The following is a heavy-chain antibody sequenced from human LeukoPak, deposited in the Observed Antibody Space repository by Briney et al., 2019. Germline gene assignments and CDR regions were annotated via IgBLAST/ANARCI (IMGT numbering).Heavy chain of an antibody. CDR2: IIPIFGTA. Sequence: ASVNVSCKASGSTFSSYAISWVRQAPGQGLEWLGGIIPIFGTANYAQKFQGRVTITADESTSTAYMELSSLRSEDMAVYYCARDLVVRGVPKTWFDPWGQGTLVTVSS. CDR3: ARDLVVRGVPKTWFDP. CDR1: GSTFSSYA. V-gene: IGHV1-69*13. D-gene: IGHD3-10*01. J-gene: IGHJ5*02.